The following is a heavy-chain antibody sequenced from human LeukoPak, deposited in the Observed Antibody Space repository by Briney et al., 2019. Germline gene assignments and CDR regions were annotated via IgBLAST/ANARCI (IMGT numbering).Heavy chain of an antibody. CDR1: GFTFSSYA. CDR2: ISYDGSNK. J-gene: IGHJ4*02. V-gene: IGHV3-30-3*01. D-gene: IGHD3-16*01. CDR3: ARSPPGWPLGGY. Sequence: GGSLRLSCAASGFTFSSYAMHWVRQAPGKGLEWVAVISYDGSNKYYADSVKGRFTISRDNAKNSLYLQMNSLRAEDTAVYYCARSPPGWPLGGYWGQGTLVTVSS.